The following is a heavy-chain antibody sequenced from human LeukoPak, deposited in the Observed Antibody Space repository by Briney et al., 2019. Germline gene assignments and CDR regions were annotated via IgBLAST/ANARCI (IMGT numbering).Heavy chain of an antibody. D-gene: IGHD2-2*01. CDR1: GGPLSSGGYP. V-gene: IGHV4-30-2*01. J-gene: IGHJ4*02. Sequence: SETLSLTCAVSGGPLSSGGYPWSWIRQPPGKGLEGIGYIYHSGSTYYNPSLKSRVTISVDRSKNQFSLKLSSVTAAETAVYYCARGNRERYCGSTSCQKLYYFHYWGQGTLVTVSS. CDR2: IYHSGST. CDR3: ARGNRERYCGSTSCQKLYYFHY.